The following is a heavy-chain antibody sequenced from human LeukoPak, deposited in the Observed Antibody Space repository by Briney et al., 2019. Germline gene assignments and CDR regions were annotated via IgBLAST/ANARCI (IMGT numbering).Heavy chain of an antibody. J-gene: IGHJ4*02. CDR2: IKRNTDTGTT. CDR1: GLSFSNAW. V-gene: IGHV3-15*01. CDR3: TTGDRGWQDY. Sequence: PGGSLRLSCAASGLSFSNAWMSWVRQAPGKGLEWVAHIKRNTDTGTTNYGASAEGRFTVSRDDSKNTLYLQMNRLKIEDTAVYYCTTGDRGWQDYWGQGTLVTVSS. D-gene: IGHD6-19*01.